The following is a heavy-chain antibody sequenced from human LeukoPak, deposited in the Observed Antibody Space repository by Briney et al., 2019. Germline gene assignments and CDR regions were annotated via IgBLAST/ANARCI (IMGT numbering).Heavy chain of an antibody. CDR3: ARDLSRDSSWSIDY. CDR2: ISSSSSYI. D-gene: IGHD6-13*01. Sequence: GGSLRLSCAASRFTFSSYSMNWVRQAPGKGLEWVSSISSSSSYIYYADSVKGRFTISRDNAKNSLYLQMNSLRAEDTAVYYCARDLSRDSSWSIDYWGQGTLVTVSS. CDR1: RFTFSSYS. J-gene: IGHJ4*02. V-gene: IGHV3-21*01.